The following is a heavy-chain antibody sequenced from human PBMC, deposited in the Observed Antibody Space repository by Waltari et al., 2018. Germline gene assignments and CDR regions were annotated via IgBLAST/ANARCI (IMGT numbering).Heavy chain of an antibody. Sequence: QVQLQQWGAGLLKPSETLSLTCAVYGGSFSGYYWSWIRQPPGKGMEWIGEINHSGSTNYNPSLKSRVTISVDTSKNQFSLKLSSVTAADTAVYYCARHKRYYGSGSYRDINWFDPWGQGTLVTVSS. V-gene: IGHV4-34*01. D-gene: IGHD3-10*01. J-gene: IGHJ5*02. CDR1: GGSFSGYY. CDR2: INHSGST. CDR3: ARHKRYYGSGSYRDINWFDP.